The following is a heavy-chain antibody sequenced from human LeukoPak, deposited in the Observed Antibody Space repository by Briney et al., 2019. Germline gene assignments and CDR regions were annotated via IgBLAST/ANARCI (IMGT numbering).Heavy chain of an antibody. CDR1: RYTFISYY. J-gene: IGHJ4*02. CDR3: ARGYSSSSLDY. D-gene: IGHD6-6*01. CDR2: INPSGGGT. Sequence: AAVTVSYKPSRYTFISYYIHWVRQAPGQGREGMEIINPSGGGTNYVQKFQGRVTITRDTSTSTVYMEVSSLRSEGTAGYLLARGYSSSSLDYWGQGTLVTVSS. V-gene: IGHV1-46*01.